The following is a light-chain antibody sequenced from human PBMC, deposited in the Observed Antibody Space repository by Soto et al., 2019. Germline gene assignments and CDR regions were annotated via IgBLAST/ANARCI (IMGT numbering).Light chain of an antibody. CDR2: GAS. CDR1: QSVSSTS. J-gene: IGKJ3*01. Sequence: EIVLTQSPGTLSLSPGERVTLSCRASQSVSSTSLAWYQHKPGQAPRLLIYGASSRATGIPDRFSGSGSGTDFTLTISRLEPEDFAVYSCQQYGSSPFTFGPGTKVDI. V-gene: IGKV3-20*01. CDR3: QQYGSSPFT.